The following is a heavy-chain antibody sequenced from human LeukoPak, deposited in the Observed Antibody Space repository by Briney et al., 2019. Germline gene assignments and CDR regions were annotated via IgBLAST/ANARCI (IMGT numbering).Heavy chain of an antibody. Sequence: GASVKVSCKASGYTFTSYYMHWVRQAPGQGLEWMGIINPSGGSTSYAQKFQGRVTMTRDMSTSTVYMELSSLRSEDTAVYYCARVTGGDRVVPAARAFDYWGQGTLVTVSS. CDR3: ARVTGGDRVVPAARAFDY. D-gene: IGHD2-2*01. CDR1: GYTFTSYY. V-gene: IGHV1-46*01. J-gene: IGHJ4*02. CDR2: INPSGGST.